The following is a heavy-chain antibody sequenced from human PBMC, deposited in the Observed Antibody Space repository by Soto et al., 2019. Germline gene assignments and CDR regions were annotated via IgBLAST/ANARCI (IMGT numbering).Heavy chain of an antibody. D-gene: IGHD2-2*02. J-gene: IGHJ5*02. CDR3: ARGGYCSSTSCYKFRWFNP. V-gene: IGHV3-74*01. CDR2: INSDGSST. Sequence: PGGSLRLSCAASGFTFSSYWMHWVRQAPGKGLVWVSRINSDGSSTSYADSVKGRFTISRGNAKNTLYLQMNSLRAEDTAVYYCARGGYCSSTSCYKFRWFNPWGQGTLVTVSS. CDR1: GFTFSSYW.